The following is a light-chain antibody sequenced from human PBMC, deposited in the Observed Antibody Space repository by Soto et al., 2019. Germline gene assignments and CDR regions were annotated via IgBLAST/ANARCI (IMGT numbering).Light chain of an antibody. Sequence: IQLTQSPSSLSASVGDRVTITCRASQGISTYLAWYQQKPGRAPKLLIYAASTLQTGVPSRFSGSGSGTDFTLNISSLQPEDFAAYYCQQLNSYPLTFGVGTKVEIK. V-gene: IGKV1-9*01. J-gene: IGKJ4*01. CDR1: QGISTY. CDR2: AAS. CDR3: QQLNSYPLT.